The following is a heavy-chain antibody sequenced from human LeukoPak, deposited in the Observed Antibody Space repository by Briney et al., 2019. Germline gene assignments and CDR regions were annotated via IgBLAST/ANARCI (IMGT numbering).Heavy chain of an antibody. CDR2: ISSNGGKT. D-gene: IGHD5-24*01. J-gene: IGHJ4*02. V-gene: IGHV3-64D*09. CDR3: VEDRWIDY. CDR1: GFTFSAYT. Sequence: GGSLRLSCSVSGFTFSAYTMHWVRQAPGRGLQYVSSISSNGGKTYYADSVKGRFTISRDNSKNTLYLQMSSLRLEDTAVYYCVEDRWIDYWGQGVLVTVSS.